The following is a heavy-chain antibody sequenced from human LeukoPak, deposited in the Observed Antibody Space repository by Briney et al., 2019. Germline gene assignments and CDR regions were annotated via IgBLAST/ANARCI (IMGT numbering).Heavy chain of an antibody. CDR3: ARVFWGNYYDSSGLDY. CDR2: ISSSSSTI. D-gene: IGHD3-22*01. CDR1: GFTFSSYS. Sequence: GGSLRLSCATSGFTFSSYSMNWVRQAPGKGLEWVSYISSSSSTIYYADSVKGRFTISRDNAKNSLYLQMNSLRAEDTAVYYCARVFWGNYYDSSGLDYWGQGTLVTVSS. J-gene: IGHJ4*02. V-gene: IGHV3-48*04.